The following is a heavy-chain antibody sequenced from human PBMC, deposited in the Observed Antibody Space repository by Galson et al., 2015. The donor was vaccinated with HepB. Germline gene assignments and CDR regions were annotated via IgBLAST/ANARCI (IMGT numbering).Heavy chain of an antibody. J-gene: IGHJ4*02. CDR2: MSYDENKK. Sequence: SLRLSCAMSGFTLSNYHMHWVRQAPGKGLEWVAFMSYDENKKSYSDSVMGRFTVSRDTSKNTISLQMDSLRPEDTGLYYCARGNRVFAFDYWGQGTLVTVSS. V-gene: IGHV3-33*05. CDR3: ARGNRVFAFDY. CDR1: GFTLSNYH. D-gene: IGHD1-14*01.